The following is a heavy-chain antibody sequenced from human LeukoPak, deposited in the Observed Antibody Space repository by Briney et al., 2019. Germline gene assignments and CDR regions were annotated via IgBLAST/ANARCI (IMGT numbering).Heavy chain of an antibody. Sequence: KPSETLSLTCTVSCGSISSSSYYWGWIRQPPGKGLEWIGSIYYSGSTYYNPSLKSRVTISVDTSKNQFSLKLSSVTAADTAVYYCASSLWSGYYSAHYFDYWGQGTLVTVSS. CDR3: ASSLWSGYYSAHYFDY. D-gene: IGHD3-3*01. CDR2: IYYSGST. J-gene: IGHJ4*02. CDR1: CGSISSSSYY. V-gene: IGHV4-39*01.